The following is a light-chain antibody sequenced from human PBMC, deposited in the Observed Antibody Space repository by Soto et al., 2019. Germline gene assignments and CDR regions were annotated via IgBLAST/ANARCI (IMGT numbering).Light chain of an antibody. CDR2: EAS. CDR3: VQHYSYPLT. Sequence: DIQMTQSPSSLSASVADRVTITCRASQDIGTDLGWYQQKPGKAPERLIYEASVLQSGVPSRFRGSGSVTEFTLTVSSLQPEDFATYYCVQHYSYPLTFGGGTKVEIK. CDR1: QDIGTD. V-gene: IGKV1-17*01. J-gene: IGKJ4*01.